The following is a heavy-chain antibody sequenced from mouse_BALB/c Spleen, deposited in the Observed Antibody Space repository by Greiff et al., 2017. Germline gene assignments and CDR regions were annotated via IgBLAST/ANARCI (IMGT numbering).Heavy chain of an antibody. J-gene: IGHJ3*01. CDR1: GYAFSSYW. CDR3: ARAYGNYEGFAY. CDR2: IYPGDGDT. D-gene: IGHD2-10*02. Sequence: VQLVESGAELVRPGSSVKISCKASGYAFSSYWMNWVKQRPGQGLEWIGQIYPGDGDTNYNGKFKGKATLTADKSSSTAYLQLSSLTSEDSAVYFCARAYGNYEGFAYWGQGTLVTVSA. V-gene: IGHV1-80*01.